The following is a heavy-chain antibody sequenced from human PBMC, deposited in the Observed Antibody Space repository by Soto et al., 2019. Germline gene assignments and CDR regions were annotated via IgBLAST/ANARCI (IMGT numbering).Heavy chain of an antibody. Sequence: QVQLQESVPGLVKPSETLSLTCRVSGGAMSGYYWSWIRQAPGKVLEWIGYVYYTGSTTYNPSLQSRVTISDATSNKHFSLSLRLATAADTDVYFCERSIAVPSSHIDHWGQGIRVTVSS. CDR2: VYYTGST. D-gene: IGHD6-6*01. CDR1: GGAMSGYY. V-gene: IGHV4-59*01. J-gene: IGHJ4*02. CDR3: ERSIAVPSSHIDH.